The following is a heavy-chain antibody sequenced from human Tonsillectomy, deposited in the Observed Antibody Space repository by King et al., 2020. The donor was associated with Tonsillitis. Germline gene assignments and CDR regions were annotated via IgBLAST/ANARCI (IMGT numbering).Heavy chain of an antibody. Sequence: QLQQWGAGLLKPSETLSLTCAVYGGSFSGYYWSWIRQPPGKGLGWIGEINHSGSTNYNPSLKSRVTISVDTSKNQLSLKLSSVTAADTAVYYCATSGYCSRTRCYPFDYCGQGTLVTVSS. J-gene: IGHJ4*02. V-gene: IGHV4-34*01. CDR1: GGSFSGYY. CDR3: ATSGYCSRTRCYPFDY. D-gene: IGHD2-2*01. CDR2: INHSGST.